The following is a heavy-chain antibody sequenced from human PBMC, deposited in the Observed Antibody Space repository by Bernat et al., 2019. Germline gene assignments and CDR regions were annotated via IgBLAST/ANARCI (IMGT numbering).Heavy chain of an antibody. J-gene: IGHJ4*02. CDR2: IRSKAYGGTT. Sequence: VQLLESGGGLGQPGQSLRLSCTASGSGFTFGDYAMSWVRQAPGKGLGWVGFIRSKAYGGTTEYAASVRGRFSISRDDSKSIAYLQMNSLKTEDTAVYYCTRAVSSGWYGVIDYWGQGTLVTVSS. D-gene: IGHD6-19*01. CDR3: TRAVSSGWYGVIDY. V-gene: IGHV3-49*04. CDR1: GSGFTFGDYA.